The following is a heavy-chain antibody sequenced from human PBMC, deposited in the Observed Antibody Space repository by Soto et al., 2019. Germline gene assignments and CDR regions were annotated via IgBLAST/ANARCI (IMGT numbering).Heavy chain of an antibody. CDR3: ARGSAAGTPYNWFDP. Sequence: SQTLSLTCAISGDNVSSNSAAWNWIRQSPSRGLGWLGRTYYRSKWYNDYAVSVKSRITINPDTSKNQFSLQLNSVTPEDTAVYYCARGSAAGTPYNWFDPWGQGTLVTAPQ. CDR1: GDNVSSNSAA. CDR2: TYYRSKWYN. D-gene: IGHD6-13*01. V-gene: IGHV6-1*01. J-gene: IGHJ5*02.